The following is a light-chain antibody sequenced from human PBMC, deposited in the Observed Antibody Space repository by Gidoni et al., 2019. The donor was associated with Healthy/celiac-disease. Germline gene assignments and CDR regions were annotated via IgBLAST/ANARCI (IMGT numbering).Light chain of an antibody. CDR3: QQRSNWPLIT. Sequence: EIVLTQSPATLSLSPGERATLSCRASQSVTSYLAWYQQKTGQAPRLLIYDASNRATGIPARFSGSGSGTYFTLTISSLEPEDFAVYYCQQRSNWPLITFGQGTRLEIK. V-gene: IGKV3-11*01. J-gene: IGKJ5*01. CDR1: QSVTSY. CDR2: DAS.